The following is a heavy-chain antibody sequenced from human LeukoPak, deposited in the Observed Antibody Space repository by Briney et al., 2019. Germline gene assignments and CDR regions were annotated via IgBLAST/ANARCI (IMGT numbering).Heavy chain of an antibody. CDR2: IGGSDGTT. Sequence: PGGSLRLSCAASGFTFSSYAMNWVRQAPGKGLEWVSIIGGSDGTTYYADSVKGRFTISRDNFQNTLYLQMNSLRAEGTAVYYCARRNAAYGPFDPWGQGTLVTVSS. CDR1: GFTFSSYA. CDR3: ARRNAAYGPFDP. J-gene: IGHJ5*02. D-gene: IGHD3-10*01. V-gene: IGHV3-23*01.